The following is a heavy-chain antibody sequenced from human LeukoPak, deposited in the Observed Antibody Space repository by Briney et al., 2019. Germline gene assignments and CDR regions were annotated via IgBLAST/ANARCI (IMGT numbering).Heavy chain of an antibody. J-gene: IGHJ3*02. CDR1: GFTFTSYN. Sequence: GGSLRLSCAASGFTFTSYNMNWVRQAPGKGLEWLSTINTSSSNTNYADSVKGRFTISRDNAKNSLYMQMNSPRAEDTAVYYCARDSSGSYWGNDAFDIWGQGTMVTVSS. V-gene: IGHV3-21*04. CDR2: INTSSSNT. D-gene: IGHD1-26*01. CDR3: ARDSSGSYWGNDAFDI.